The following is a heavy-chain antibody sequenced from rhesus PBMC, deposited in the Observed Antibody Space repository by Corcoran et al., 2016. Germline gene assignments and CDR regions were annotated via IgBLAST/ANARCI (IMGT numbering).Heavy chain of an antibody. J-gene: IGHJ4*01. D-gene: IGHD3-34*01. CDR1: GFTFSDYY. Sequence: EVQLVESGGGLAKPGGSLRLSCAASGFTFSDYYMHWVRQASGKGLEWVSRISNGGVSTWYEESVKGRFTISRENAKNTLYHQMNSLRAEDTAVYYWARDLRGWGDYQSHYWGQGVLVTVSS. V-gene: IGHV3-59*01. CDR3: ARDLRGWGDYQSHY. CDR2: ISNGGVST.